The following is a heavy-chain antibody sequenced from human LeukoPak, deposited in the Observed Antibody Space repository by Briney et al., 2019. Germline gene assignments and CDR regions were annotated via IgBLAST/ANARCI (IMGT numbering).Heavy chain of an antibody. CDR1: GFTFSHYW. V-gene: IGHV3-7*01. CDR3: AADSSGYYWAF. J-gene: IGHJ1*01. CDR2: IKQDGSEK. Sequence: GGSLRLSCAASGFTFSHYWMSWVRQAPGKGLEWVANIKQDGSEKYYVDSVKGRFTISRGNAKNSLYLQMNGLRAEDTAVYYCAADSSGYYWAFWGQGTLVTVSS. D-gene: IGHD3-22*01.